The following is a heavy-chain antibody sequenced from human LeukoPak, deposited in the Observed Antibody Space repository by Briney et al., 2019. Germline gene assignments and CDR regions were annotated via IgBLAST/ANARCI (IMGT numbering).Heavy chain of an antibody. J-gene: IGHJ4*02. CDR2: ISSSSSYI. CDR3: AKDPRRYSRTGGYFDY. V-gene: IGHV3-21*01. Sequence: TGGSLRLSCAASGFTFSSYSMNWVRQAPGKGLEWVSSISSSSSYIYYADSVKGRFTISRDNSKNTLYLQMNSLRAEDTAVYYCAKDPRRYSRTGGYFDYWGQGTLVTVSS. CDR1: GFTFSSYS. D-gene: IGHD6-13*01.